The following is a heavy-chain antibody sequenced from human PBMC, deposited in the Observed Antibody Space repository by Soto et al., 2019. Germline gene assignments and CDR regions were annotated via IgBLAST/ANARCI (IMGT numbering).Heavy chain of an antibody. CDR2: ISAYNGNT. D-gene: IGHD2-8*01. J-gene: IGHJ4*02. CDR3: AMYGQIRDY. V-gene: IGHV1-18*01. Sequence: GASVKVSCKASGFTFTSSAVQWVRQARGQGLEWMGWISAYNGNTNYAQKLQGRVTMTTDTSTSTAYMELRSLRSDDTAVYYCAMYGQIRDYWGQGTLVTVSS. CDR1: GFTFTSSA.